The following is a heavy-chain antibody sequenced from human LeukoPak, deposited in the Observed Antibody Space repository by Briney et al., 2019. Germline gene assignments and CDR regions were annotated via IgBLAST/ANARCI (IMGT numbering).Heavy chain of an antibody. CDR1: GYTFTNYW. CDR2: IYPGDSNT. D-gene: IGHD5-18*01. CDR3: VKPPNSDGYMLDY. V-gene: IGHV5-51*01. Sequence: GESLKISCMGSGYTFTNYWVAWVRQMPGKGLEWMGIIYPGDSNTRYSPSFQGQVTISADKSINTAYLQWRSLAASDAAVYYCVKPPNSDGYMLDYWGQGTLVTVSS. J-gene: IGHJ4*02.